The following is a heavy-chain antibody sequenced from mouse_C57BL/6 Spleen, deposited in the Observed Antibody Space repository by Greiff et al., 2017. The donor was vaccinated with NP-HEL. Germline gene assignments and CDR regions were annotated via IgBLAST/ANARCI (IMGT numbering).Heavy chain of an antibody. V-gene: IGHV14-3*01. CDR1: GFNIKNTY. CDR2: IDPANGNT. CDR3: ASEFDGYYGGSAMDY. D-gene: IGHD2-3*01. J-gene: IGHJ4*01. Sequence: EVQLVESVAELVRPGASVKLSCTASGFNIKNTYMHWVKQRPEQGLEWIGRIDPANGNTKYAPKFQGKATITADTSSNTAYLQLSSLTSEDTAIYYCASEFDGYYGGSAMDYWGQGTSVTVSS.